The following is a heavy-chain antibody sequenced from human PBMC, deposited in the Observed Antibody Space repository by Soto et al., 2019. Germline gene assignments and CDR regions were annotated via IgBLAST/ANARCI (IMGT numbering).Heavy chain of an antibody. CDR1: GFTFSSYW. CDR3: ARVDGNNRGWHDF. J-gene: IGHJ4*02. Sequence: EVQLVESGGGLVQPGGSLRLSCAASGFTFSSYWTSWVRQAPGKGLEWVANIIQGGGEKNYVGSVKGRFTISRDNAKNSLYLQMNSLRAEDTAVYYCARVDGNNRGWHDFWGQGTLVTVSS. D-gene: IGHD6-19*01. V-gene: IGHV3-7*03. CDR2: IIQGGGEK.